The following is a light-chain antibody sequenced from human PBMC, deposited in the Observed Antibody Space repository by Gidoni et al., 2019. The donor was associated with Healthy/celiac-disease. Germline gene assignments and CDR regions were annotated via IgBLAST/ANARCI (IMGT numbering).Light chain of an antibody. Sequence: ANRLTQSPSSLSASTGDRVTIPCRASQGISSYLAWYQQKPGKAPKLLIYAASTLQSGVPSRFSCSGSGTDFTLTIICLQSEDFATYYCQQYYSYPVYTFGQGTKLEIK. CDR1: QGISSY. CDR3: QQYYSYPVYT. V-gene: IGKV1-8*01. CDR2: AAS. J-gene: IGKJ2*01.